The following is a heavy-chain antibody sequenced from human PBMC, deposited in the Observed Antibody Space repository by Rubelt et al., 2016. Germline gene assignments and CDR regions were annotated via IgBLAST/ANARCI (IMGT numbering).Heavy chain of an antibody. D-gene: IGHD1-14*01. CDR3: ARDRGRTPFDY. Sequence: QVQLRESGPGLVKPSETLSLTCSVSGGSVSTGSYFWNWIRQPPGKGLGWIGYFYSGSTNYKPSLKSRVTISVDTSKNLLSLNLASVTAADTAVYYCARDRGRTPFDYWGQGILVTVSS. J-gene: IGHJ4*02. CDR1: GGSVSTGSYF. V-gene: IGHV4-61*01. CDR2: FYSGST.